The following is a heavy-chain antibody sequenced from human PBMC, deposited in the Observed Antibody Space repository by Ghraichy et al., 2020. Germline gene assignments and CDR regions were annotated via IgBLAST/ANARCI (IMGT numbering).Heavy chain of an antibody. V-gene: IGHV4-4*02. D-gene: IGHD4-23*01. J-gene: IGHJ6*03. CDR3: ARAGGFRYYMDV. Sequence: SETLSLTCAVSGGSISSNNWWSWVRQPPGEGLEWIGEIYHNGTTNYNPSLKSRVSISLDKSKNQFYLNVSSVTAADTAIYYCARAGGFRYYMDVWGKGTTVTVSS. CDR1: GGSISSNNW. CDR2: IYHNGTT.